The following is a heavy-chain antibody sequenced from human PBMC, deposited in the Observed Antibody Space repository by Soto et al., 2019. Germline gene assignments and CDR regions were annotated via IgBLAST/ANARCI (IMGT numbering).Heavy chain of an antibody. CDR2: IYYSGST. CDR1: GGSISSSSYY. J-gene: IGHJ3*02. V-gene: IGHV4-39*01. D-gene: IGHD3-16*01. CDR3: ARQSDRNYDYIWGSNRGAFDI. Sequence: QLQLQESGPGLVKPSETLSLTCTVSGGSISSSSYYWGWIRQPPGKGLEWIGSIYYSGSTYYNPSLKSRVTISVDTSKNQFSLKLSSVTAADTAVYYCARQSDRNYDYIWGSNRGAFDIWGQGTMVTVSS.